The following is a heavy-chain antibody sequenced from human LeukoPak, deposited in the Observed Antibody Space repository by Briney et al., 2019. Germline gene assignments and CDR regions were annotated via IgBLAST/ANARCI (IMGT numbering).Heavy chain of an antibody. CDR1: GFTFSSYA. D-gene: IGHD6-19*01. V-gene: IGHV3-30-3*01. Sequence: GGSLRLSCAASGFTFSSYAMHWVRQAPGKGLEWVAVISYDGSNKHYADSVKGRFTISRDNSKNTLYLQMNSLRAEDTAVYYCARDWEQWLVLDYWGQGTLVTVSS. J-gene: IGHJ4*02. CDR3: ARDWEQWLVLDY. CDR2: ISYDGSNK.